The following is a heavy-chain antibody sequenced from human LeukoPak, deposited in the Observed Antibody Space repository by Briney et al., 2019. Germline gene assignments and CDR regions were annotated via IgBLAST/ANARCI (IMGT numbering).Heavy chain of an antibody. J-gene: IGHJ4*02. CDR1: GFTLSSYG. D-gene: IGHD3-9*01. Sequence: GGSLRLSCAASGFTLSSYGMHWVRQAPGKGLEWVAFIRYDGSNKYYADSVKGRFTISRDNSKNTLYLQMNSLRAEDTAVYYCAKDLRRYFDCFDYWGQGTLVTVSS. CDR3: AKDLRRYFDCFDY. CDR2: IRYDGSNK. V-gene: IGHV3-30*02.